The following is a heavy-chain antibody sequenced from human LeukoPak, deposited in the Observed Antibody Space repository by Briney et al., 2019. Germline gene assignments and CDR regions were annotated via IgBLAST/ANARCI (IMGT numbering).Heavy chain of an antibody. CDR3: AREGRESQGFDY. J-gene: IGHJ4*02. D-gene: IGHD3-10*01. CDR1: GFTFSSYE. Sequence: GGSLRLSCAASGFTFSSYEMNWVRQAPGKGLEWVSYISSSGTLIYNADSVKGRFTISRDNAKNSLYLQMNSLRADDTAVYYCAREGRESQGFDYWGQGTLVTVSS. CDR2: ISSSGTLI. V-gene: IGHV3-48*03.